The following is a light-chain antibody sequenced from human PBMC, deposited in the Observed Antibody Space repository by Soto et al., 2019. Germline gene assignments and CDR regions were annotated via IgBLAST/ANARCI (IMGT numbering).Light chain of an antibody. J-gene: IGLJ1*01. CDR2: EVS. Sequence: QSALTQPASVSGSPGQSITISCTGTGSDAGGYNYVSWYQQHPGKAPKLMIYEVSNRPSGVSNRFSGSKSGNTASLTISGLQAEDEAAYYCSSYGSSSPLYVFGTGTKLTVL. V-gene: IGLV2-14*01. CDR1: GSDAGGYNY. CDR3: SSYGSSSPLYV.